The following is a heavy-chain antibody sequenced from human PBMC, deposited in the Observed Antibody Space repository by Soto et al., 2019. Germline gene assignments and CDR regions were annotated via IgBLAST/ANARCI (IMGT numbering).Heavy chain of an antibody. D-gene: IGHD3-3*01. CDR2: INPSSSGT. CDR3: ARGPGDFWSGYFDY. CDR1: GYTFTAYY. V-gene: IGHV1-2*04. Sequence: ASVKVSCKASGYTFTAYYMHWVRQAPGQGLEWMGWINPSSSGTNYAQKFQGWVIMTRDTSISTAYMELSRLRSDDTAMYYCARGPGDFWSGYFDYWGQGTLVTVSS. J-gene: IGHJ4*02.